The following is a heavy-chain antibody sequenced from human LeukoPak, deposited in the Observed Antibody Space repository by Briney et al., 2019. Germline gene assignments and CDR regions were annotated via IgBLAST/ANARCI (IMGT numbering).Heavy chain of an antibody. CDR2: IYYGGSI. D-gene: IGHD1-26*01. CDR3: ARGGSGTYYHY. J-gene: IGHJ4*02. V-gene: IGHV4-39*07. CDR1: GGSISSSYYY. Sequence: SETLSLTCTVSGGSISSSYYYWGWIRQPPGKGLEWIGVIYYGGSIYHNPSLKSRVTIFVDTSKNQFSLKLSSVTAADTAVYYCARGGSGTYYHYWGQGTLVTVSS.